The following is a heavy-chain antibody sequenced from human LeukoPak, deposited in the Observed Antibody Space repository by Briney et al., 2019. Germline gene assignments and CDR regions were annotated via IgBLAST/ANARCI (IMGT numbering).Heavy chain of an antibody. J-gene: IGHJ4*02. V-gene: IGHV1-69*06. CDR2: IIPIFGTA. CDR1: GGTFSSYA. CDR3: ARSWYYYDSSGYYYRFDY. D-gene: IGHD3-22*01. Sequence: SEKVSCKASGGTFSSYAIGWVRQAPGQGLEWRGGIIPIFGTANYAQKFQGRVTITADKSTSTAYMELSSLRSEDTAVYYCARSWYYYDSSGYYYRFDYWGQGTLVTVSS.